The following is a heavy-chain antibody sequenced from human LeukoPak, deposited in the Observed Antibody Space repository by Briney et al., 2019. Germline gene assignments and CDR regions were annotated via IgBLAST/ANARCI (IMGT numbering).Heavy chain of an antibody. CDR3: AKQYTSSYLDSMDV. CDR1: GFTFSSYG. Sequence: GGSLRLSCVVSGFTFSSYGMHWVRQAPGKGLEWVAVISYDGSNKYYADSVKGRFTISRDNSKNTLYLQMNSLRAEDTAVYYCAKQYTSSYLDSMDVWGQGTTVTVSS. D-gene: IGHD6-13*01. CDR2: ISYDGSNK. J-gene: IGHJ6*02. V-gene: IGHV3-30*18.